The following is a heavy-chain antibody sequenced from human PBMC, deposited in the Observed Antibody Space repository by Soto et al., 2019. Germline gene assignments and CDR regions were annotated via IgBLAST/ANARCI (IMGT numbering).Heavy chain of an antibody. CDR2: IYYSGST. CDR1: GGSVSIGSYY. J-gene: IGHJ4*02. Sequence: SETLSLTCTVSGGSVSIGSYYWTWIRQPPGKGLEWIGYIYYSGSTNYNPSLKSRVTMSVDTSKNQFSLKLSSVTAADTAVYYCARDKITGLFDYWGQGTLVTVSS. CDR3: ARDKITGLFDY. D-gene: IGHD2-8*02. V-gene: IGHV4-61*01.